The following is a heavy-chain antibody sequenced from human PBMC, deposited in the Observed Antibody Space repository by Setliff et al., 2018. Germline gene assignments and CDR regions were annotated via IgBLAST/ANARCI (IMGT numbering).Heavy chain of an antibody. V-gene: IGHV3-21*01. J-gene: IGHJ4*02. CDR2: ISGGGRYT. D-gene: IGHD3-3*01. CDR3: ARVGIFGGGYFDF. CDR1: GFTFSSYS. Sequence: ETLSLSCIASGFTFSSYSMNWVRQAPGKGLEWVSSISGGGRYTYSADSVKGRFTISRDSAKNSLYLQMNSLRPEDTAVYYCARVGIFGGGYFDFWGQGTLVTVSS.